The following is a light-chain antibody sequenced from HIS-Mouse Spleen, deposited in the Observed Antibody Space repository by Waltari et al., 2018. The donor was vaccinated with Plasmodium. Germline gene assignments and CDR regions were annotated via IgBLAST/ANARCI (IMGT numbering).Light chain of an antibody. J-gene: IGKJ4*02. CDR3: MQGTHWPLT. Sequence: DVVMTQSPLSLPVTLGQPASISCRSSQSLVHSDGNTYLNWFQQRPGQSPRRLIYKVSNRDSGVPDRFSGSGSCTDFTLKISRVEAEDVRVYYCMQGTHWPLTFGGGTKVEIK. CDR2: KVS. CDR1: QSLVHSDGNTY. V-gene: IGKV2-30*02.